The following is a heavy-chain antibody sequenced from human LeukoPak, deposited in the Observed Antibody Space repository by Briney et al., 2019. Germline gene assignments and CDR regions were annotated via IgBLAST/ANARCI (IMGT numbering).Heavy chain of an antibody. J-gene: IGHJ4*02. D-gene: IGHD6-6*01. Sequence: PGGSLRLSCAASGFTFSSYEMNWVRQAPGKGLEWVSYISSSGSTIYYADPVKGRFTISRENAKNSLYLQMNSLRAEDTAVYYCASLEYSSSSKDFDYWGQGTLVTVSS. CDR1: GFTFSSYE. CDR2: ISSSGSTI. V-gene: IGHV3-48*03. CDR3: ASLEYSSSSKDFDY.